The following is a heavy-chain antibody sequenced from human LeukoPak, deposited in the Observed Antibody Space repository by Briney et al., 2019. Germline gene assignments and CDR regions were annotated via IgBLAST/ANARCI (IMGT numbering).Heavy chain of an antibody. Sequence: GGAQRLSCAASGFTFSRYGVHWFRHAPGKGLEWGAVISYDGSNKYYADSVKGRFTISRDNSKHTLYLQMNSLRAEDMALYYCAKSMGYYDAFDIWGQGTMVTVSS. V-gene: IGHV3-30*18. J-gene: IGHJ3*02. CDR3: AKSMGYYDAFDI. D-gene: IGHD2-15*01. CDR1: GFTFSRYG. CDR2: ISYDGSNK.